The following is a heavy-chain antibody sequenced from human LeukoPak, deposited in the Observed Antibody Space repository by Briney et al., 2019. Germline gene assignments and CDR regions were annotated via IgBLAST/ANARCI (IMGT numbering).Heavy chain of an antibody. CDR1: GGSFSGYY. J-gene: IGHJ5*01. CDR3: SLAKWNVNCFDT. V-gene: IGHV4-34*01. D-gene: IGHD1-20*01. CDR2: INNSGTI. Sequence: SETLSLTCAVYGGSFSGYYRSWIRQPPGKGLEWIGEINNSGTINYNPSLKSRVTISLDTSKNQVSLKLTSMTAADTAVYYCSLAKWNVNCFDTWGHGTLVTASS.